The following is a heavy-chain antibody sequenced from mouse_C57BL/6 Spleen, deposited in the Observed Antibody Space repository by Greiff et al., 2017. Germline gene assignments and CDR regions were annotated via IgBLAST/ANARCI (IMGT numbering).Heavy chain of an antibody. CDR1: GFSLTSYG. V-gene: IGHV2-5*01. D-gene: IGHD2-4*01. CDR3: AKSYDYTPLYAMDY. Sequence: VQLKQSGPGLVQPSQSLSITCTVSGFSLTSYGVHWVRQSPGKGLEWLGVIWRGGSTDYNAAFMSRLSITKDNSKSQVFFKMNSLQADDTAIYYCAKSYDYTPLYAMDYWGQGTSVTVSS. CDR2: IWRGGST. J-gene: IGHJ4*01.